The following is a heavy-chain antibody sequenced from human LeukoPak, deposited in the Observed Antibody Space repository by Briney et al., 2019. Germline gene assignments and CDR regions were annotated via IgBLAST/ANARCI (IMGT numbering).Heavy chain of an antibody. CDR2: ISSSSSTI. Sequence: GGSLRLPCAASGFTFSSYSMNWVRQAPGKGLEWVSYISSSSSTIYYADSVKGRFTISRDNAKNSLYLQMNSLRAEDTAVYYCAREAARVSFDYWGQGTLVTVSS. CDR3: AREAARVSFDY. J-gene: IGHJ4*02. V-gene: IGHV3-48*01. D-gene: IGHD6-6*01. CDR1: GFTFSSYS.